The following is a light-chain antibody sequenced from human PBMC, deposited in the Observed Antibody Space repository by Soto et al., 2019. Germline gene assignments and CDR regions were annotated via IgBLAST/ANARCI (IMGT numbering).Light chain of an antibody. V-gene: IGKV3-20*01. CDR3: QHYVNSPPIT. J-gene: IGKJ5*01. CDR2: GVS. CDR1: QSVSSSY. Sequence: EIVLTQSPGTLSLSPGERATLSCRASQSVSSSYLAWYQQKPGQAPRLLIYGVSSRATGIPDRFSGSGSGTDFTLTISRLEPDDFAVYYCQHYVNSPPITCGQGTRLEIK.